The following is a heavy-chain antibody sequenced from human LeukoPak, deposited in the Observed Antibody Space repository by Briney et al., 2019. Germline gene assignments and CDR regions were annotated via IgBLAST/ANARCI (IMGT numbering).Heavy chain of an antibody. CDR3: AKLWSSVTTGPWYFDH. Sequence: PGGSLRLSCAASGFTFSSYAMSWVRQAPGKGLEWVSAISGSGGSTYYADSVKGRFTISRDNSKNTLYLQMNSLRAEDTAVYSCAKLWSSVTTGPWYFDHWGQGTLVTVSS. J-gene: IGHJ4*02. CDR1: GFTFSSYA. V-gene: IGHV3-23*01. CDR2: ISGSGGST. D-gene: IGHD4-17*01.